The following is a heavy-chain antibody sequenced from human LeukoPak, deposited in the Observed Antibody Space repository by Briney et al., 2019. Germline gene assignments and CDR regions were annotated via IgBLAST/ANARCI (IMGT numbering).Heavy chain of an antibody. D-gene: IGHD5/OR15-5a*01. CDR1: GGSFSGYY. V-gene: IGHV4-34*01. Sequence: PSETLSLTCAVYGGSFSGYYWSWIRQPPGKGLEWIGEINHSGSTNYNPAPKSRVTISVDRSKNQFSLKLRSVPAADTAVYCCARGHFLRQQKNQQYYYYYGMDVWGQGTTVTVSS. CDR2: INHSGST. J-gene: IGHJ6*02. CDR3: ARGHFLRQQKNQQYYYYYGMDV.